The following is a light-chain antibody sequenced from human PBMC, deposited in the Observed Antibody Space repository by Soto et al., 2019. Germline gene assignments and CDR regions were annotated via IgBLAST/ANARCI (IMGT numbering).Light chain of an antibody. Sequence: QSVLTQPPSVSAAPGQKVTISCSGSSSNIGNNYVSWYQHLPGTAPKLLIYDNDKRPSGIPDRFSGSKSGASATLDITELQTGDEADFYCLTWDSSLSVAVFGTGTKVTVL. CDR2: DND. CDR3: LTWDSSLSVAV. V-gene: IGLV1-51*01. CDR1: SSNIGNNY. J-gene: IGLJ1*01.